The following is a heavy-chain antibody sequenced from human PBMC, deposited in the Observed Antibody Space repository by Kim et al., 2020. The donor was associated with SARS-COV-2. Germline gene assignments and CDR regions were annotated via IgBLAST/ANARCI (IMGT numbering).Heavy chain of an antibody. CDR2: INSDGSST. CDR3: ARVDSSGY. V-gene: IGHV3-74*01. Sequence: GGSLRLSCAASGFTFSRYWMHWVRQAPGKGLVWVSHINSDGSSTTYADSVKGRFTISRDNAQNTLYLQMNSLRPEDTAVYYCARVDSSGYWGQGTLVTVSS. CDR1: GFTFSRYW. D-gene: IGHD6-25*01. J-gene: IGHJ4*02.